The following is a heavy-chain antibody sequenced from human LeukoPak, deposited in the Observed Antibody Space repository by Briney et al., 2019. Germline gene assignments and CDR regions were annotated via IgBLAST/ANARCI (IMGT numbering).Heavy chain of an antibody. CDR2: IYSGGST. CDR3: ARVFAGDYFDY. CDR1: GFTVSSNY. Sequence: GGSLRLSCAASGFTVSSNYMSWVHQAPGKGLEWVSVIYSGGSTYYADSVKGRFTISRDNSKNTLYLQMNSLRAEDTAVYYCARVFAGDYFDYWGQGTLVTVSS. V-gene: IGHV3-66*02. D-gene: IGHD3-3*01. J-gene: IGHJ4*02.